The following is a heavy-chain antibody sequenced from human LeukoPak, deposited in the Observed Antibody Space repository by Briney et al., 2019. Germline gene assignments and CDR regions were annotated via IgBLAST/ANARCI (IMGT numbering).Heavy chain of an antibody. Sequence: GGSLRLSCAASGFTFSSYGMHWVRQAPGKGLEWVAFIRYDGSNKYYADSVKGRFTISRDNSKNTLYLQMNSLRAEDTAVYYCVKEFWGYDAFDIWGQGTMVTVSS. D-gene: IGHD7-27*01. CDR2: IRYDGSNK. V-gene: IGHV3-30*02. CDR3: VKEFWGYDAFDI. CDR1: GFTFSSYG. J-gene: IGHJ3*02.